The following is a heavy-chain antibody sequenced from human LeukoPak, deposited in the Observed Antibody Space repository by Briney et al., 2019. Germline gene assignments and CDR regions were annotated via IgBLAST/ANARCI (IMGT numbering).Heavy chain of an antibody. Sequence: GGSLRLSCAASGFIFSNYGMHWVRQAPGKGLEWVTFILCDGSNKYYADSVKGRFTISRDNSKNTLYLQMNSLKTEDTAVYYCAKDRRSSNYYLLDYWGQGTLVTVSS. CDR2: ILCDGSNK. CDR3: AKDRRSSNYYLLDY. V-gene: IGHV3-30*02. J-gene: IGHJ4*02. D-gene: IGHD3-22*01. CDR1: GFIFSNYG.